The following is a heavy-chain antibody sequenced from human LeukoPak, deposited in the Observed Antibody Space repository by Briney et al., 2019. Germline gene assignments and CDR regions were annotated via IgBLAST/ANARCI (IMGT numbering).Heavy chain of an antibody. CDR3: ARDIVATTLDY. V-gene: IGHV3-21*01. J-gene: IGHJ4*02. CDR2: ISSSSSYI. Sequence: GGSLRLSCAASGFTFSSYSMNWVRQAPGKGLEWVSSISSSSSYIYYADSVKGRFTISRDNAKNSLYLQTNSLRAEDTAVYYCARDIVATTLDYWGQGTLVTVSS. D-gene: IGHD5-12*01. CDR1: GFTFSSYS.